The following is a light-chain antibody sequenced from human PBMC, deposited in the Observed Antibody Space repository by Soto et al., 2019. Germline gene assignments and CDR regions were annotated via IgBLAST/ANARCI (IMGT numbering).Light chain of an antibody. V-gene: IGKV3-20*01. Sequence: ESVLTQSPGTLSLSPGERATLSCRASQSVITYLAWYQQKTGQAPRLLIYGASSRATGIPDRFSGSGSGTDFTLTISRLEPDDVVVYDCQQYGSTPLTFGGGTMVEIK. CDR1: QSVITY. CDR2: GAS. J-gene: IGKJ4*01. CDR3: QQYGSTPLT.